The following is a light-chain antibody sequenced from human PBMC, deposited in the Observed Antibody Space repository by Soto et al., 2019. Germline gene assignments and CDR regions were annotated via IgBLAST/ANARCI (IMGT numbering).Light chain of an antibody. CDR3: QQYERWHPWT. CDR1: QSVSSR. V-gene: IGKV3-15*01. J-gene: IGKJ1*01. CDR2: GAS. Sequence: IWMTQSPTNLSVSPGERVTLSCRASQSVSSRVAWYQQKPGQAPRLLISGASTRATGTPARFIGSGSGTDFTLTISSLKSEDFAIYHCQQYERWHPWTFGHGTKVDIK.